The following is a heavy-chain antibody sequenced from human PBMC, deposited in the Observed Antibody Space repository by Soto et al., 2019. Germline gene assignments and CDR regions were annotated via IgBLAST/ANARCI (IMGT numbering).Heavy chain of an antibody. CDR3: ARVGEKESVRGVDYYYMDV. CDR2: IIPILGIA. J-gene: IGHJ6*03. D-gene: IGHD3-10*01. V-gene: IGHV1-69*02. Sequence: QVQLVQSGAEVKKPGSSVKVSCKASGGTFSSYTISWVRQAPGQGLEWMGRIIPILGIANYAQKFQGRVTITADKSTSTAYMELSSLRSEDTAVYYCARVGEKESVRGVDYYYMDVWGKGTTVTVSS. CDR1: GGTFSSYT.